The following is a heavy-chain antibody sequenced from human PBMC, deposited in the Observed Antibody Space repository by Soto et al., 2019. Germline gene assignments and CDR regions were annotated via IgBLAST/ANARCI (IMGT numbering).Heavy chain of an antibody. V-gene: IGHV3-9*01. CDR3: AKDTGYSSGHGRVWGAFDI. D-gene: IGHD6-19*01. CDR1: GFTFDDYA. CDR2: ISWNSGSI. Sequence: GGSLRLSCAASGFTFDDYAMHWVRQAPGKGLELVSGISWNSGSIGYADSVKGRFTISRDNAKNSLFLQMNSLRAEDTALYYCAKDTGYSSGHGRVWGAFDIWGQGTMVTVSS. J-gene: IGHJ3*02.